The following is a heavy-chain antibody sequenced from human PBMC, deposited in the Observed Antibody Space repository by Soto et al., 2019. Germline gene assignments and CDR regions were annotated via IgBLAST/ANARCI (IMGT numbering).Heavy chain of an antibody. CDR2: IIPIFGTA. CDR3: ARASGIAAAGTPTGAFDI. CDR1: GGTFSSYA. V-gene: IGHV1-69*06. Sequence: GASLEVSCKASGGTFSSYAISWVRPAPGQGLEWMGGIIPIFGTANYAQKFQGRVTITADKSTSTAYMELSSLRSEDTAVYYCARASGIAAAGTPTGAFDIWGQGTMVTVSS. D-gene: IGHD6-13*01. J-gene: IGHJ3*02.